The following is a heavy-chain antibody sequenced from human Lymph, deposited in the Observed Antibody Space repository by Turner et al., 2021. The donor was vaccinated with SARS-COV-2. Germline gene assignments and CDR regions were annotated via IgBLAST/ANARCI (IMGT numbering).Heavy chain of an antibody. CDR3: ARLVRRAEYYFDY. J-gene: IGHJ4*02. D-gene: IGHD3-10*01. Sequence: QLQLQESGPGLVKPSETLSLTCTVSGGSISSSSHYWGWIRQPPGRGLGWIGHIYYSGSNYYSPSLKSRVTISVDTSKNQFSLKLSSVTAADTAVYYCARLVRRAEYYFDYWGQGTLVTVSS. CDR1: GGSISSSSHY. CDR2: IYYSGSN. V-gene: IGHV4-39*01.